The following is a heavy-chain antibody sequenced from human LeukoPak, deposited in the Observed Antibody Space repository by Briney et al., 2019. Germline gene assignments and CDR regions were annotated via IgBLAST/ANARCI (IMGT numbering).Heavy chain of an antibody. CDR3: ARSPGGYSSSWYLGGY. Sequence: SVKVSCKASGGTFSSYAISWVRQAPGQGLEWMGGIIPIFGTANYAQKFQGRVTITADKSTSTAYMELSSLRSEDTAVYYCARSPGGYSSSWYLGGYWGQGTLVTVSS. CDR2: IIPIFGTA. V-gene: IGHV1-69*06. CDR1: GGTFSSYA. D-gene: IGHD6-13*01. J-gene: IGHJ4*02.